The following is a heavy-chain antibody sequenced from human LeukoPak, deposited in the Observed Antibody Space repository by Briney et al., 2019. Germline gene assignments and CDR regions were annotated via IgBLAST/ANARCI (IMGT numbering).Heavy chain of an antibody. Sequence: PGGSLRLSCAASGFTFSSYSMNWVRQAPGKGLEWVSSISSSSSYIYYADSVKGRFTISRDNAKNSLYLQMNSLRAEDTAVYYCARDKPLWVPDAMRTTWFDPWGQGTLVTVFS. V-gene: IGHV3-21*01. D-gene: IGHD2-2*01. J-gene: IGHJ5*02. CDR3: ARDKPLWVPDAMRTTWFDP. CDR1: GFTFSSYS. CDR2: ISSSSSYI.